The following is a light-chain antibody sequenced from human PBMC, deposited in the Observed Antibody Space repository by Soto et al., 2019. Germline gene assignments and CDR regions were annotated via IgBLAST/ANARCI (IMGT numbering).Light chain of an antibody. CDR2: DDS. J-gene: IGLJ1*01. CDR3: QVWDSSSDPS. Sequence: SYELTQPPSVSVAPGQTARITCGGNNIGSKSVHWYQQKPGQAPVLVVYDDSDRPSWIPERFSGSNSGNTATLTISRVEAGDEADYYCQVWDSSSDPSFGTGTKLTVL. CDR1: NIGSKS. V-gene: IGLV3-21*02.